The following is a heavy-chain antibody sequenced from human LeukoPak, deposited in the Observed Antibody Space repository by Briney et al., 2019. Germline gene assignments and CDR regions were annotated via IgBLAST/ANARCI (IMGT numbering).Heavy chain of an antibody. D-gene: IGHD6-13*01. CDR1: GFTVSGSY. Sequence: TGGSLRLSCAASGFTVSGSYMNWVRQAPGKGLDWVSVIYFGGNTYYAESVKGRFTISTDYSKNTLYLQMNSLRAEDTAVYYCAKNRGSSWSSPFAQWGQGTLVTVSS. CDR2: IYFGGNT. J-gene: IGHJ4*02. CDR3: AKNRGSSWSSPFAQ. V-gene: IGHV3-53*01.